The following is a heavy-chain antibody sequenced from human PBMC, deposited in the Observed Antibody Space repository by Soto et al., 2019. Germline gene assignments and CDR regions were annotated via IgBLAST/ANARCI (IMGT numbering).Heavy chain of an antibody. V-gene: IGHV4-59*01. J-gene: IGHJ4*02. CDR2: IYYSGST. CDR1: GGSISSYY. CDR3: ARLATRYYFDY. D-gene: IGHD1-1*01. Sequence: QVHLQESGPGLVKPSETLSLTCTVSGGSISSYYWSWIRQPPGKGLEWIGYIYYSGSTNYNPSLKSRVTLSVDTSKNQFSLKMSSVTAADTAVYYCARLATRYYFDYWGQGTLVTVSS.